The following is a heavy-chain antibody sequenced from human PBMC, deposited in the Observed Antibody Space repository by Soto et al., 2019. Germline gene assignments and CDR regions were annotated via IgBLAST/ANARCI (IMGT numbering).Heavy chain of an antibody. CDR1: GYTFTSYY. CDR2: INPSGGST. Sequence: GASVKVSCTASGYTFTSYYMHWVRQAPGQGLEWMGIINPSGGSTSYAQKFQGRVTMTRDTSTSTVYMELSSLRSEDTAVYYCARVPAEGDILTGYDHWGQGTLVTVSS. V-gene: IGHV1-46*01. J-gene: IGHJ4*02. CDR3: ARVPAEGDILTGYDH. D-gene: IGHD3-9*01.